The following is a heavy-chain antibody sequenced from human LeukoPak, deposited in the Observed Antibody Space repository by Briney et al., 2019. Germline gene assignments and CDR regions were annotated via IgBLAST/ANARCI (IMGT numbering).Heavy chain of an antibody. Sequence: AGGSLRLSCAASGFTFSSYAMSWVRQAPGKGLEWVSAISGSGGSTYYADSVKGRFTISRDNSKNTLYLQMNSLRAEDTAVYYCAKDLEYSYGYFDYWGQGTLVTVSS. CDR2: ISGSGGST. CDR1: GFTFSSYA. CDR3: AKDLEYSYGYFDY. J-gene: IGHJ4*02. V-gene: IGHV3-23*01. D-gene: IGHD5-18*01.